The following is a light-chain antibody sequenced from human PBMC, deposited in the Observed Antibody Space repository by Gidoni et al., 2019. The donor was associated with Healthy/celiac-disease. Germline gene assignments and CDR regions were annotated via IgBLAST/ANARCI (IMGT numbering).Light chain of an antibody. V-gene: IGKV2-28*01. J-gene: IGKJ3*01. CDR2: LGS. CDR1: QSLLHSNGYNY. Sequence: DIVMTQSPLSLPVTPGEPASISCRSSQSLLHSNGYNYLDWYLQKPGQSPQPLIYLGSNRASGVPDRCSGSGSGTDFTLKISRVEAEDVGVYYCMQALQTPFTFGPGTKVDIK. CDR3: MQALQTPFT.